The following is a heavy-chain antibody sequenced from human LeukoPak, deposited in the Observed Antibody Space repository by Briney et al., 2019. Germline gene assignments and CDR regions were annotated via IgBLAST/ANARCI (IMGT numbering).Heavy chain of an antibody. D-gene: IGHD6-13*01. CDR1: GGSISSNNW. CDR3: ARYVWQQLALDY. CDR2: IYHSGST. V-gene: IGHV4-4*02. Sequence: PSDTLSLTCAVSGGSISSNNWWSWVRQPPGKGLEWIGEIYHSGSTNYHPSLKSRVTTSVDKSKNQFSLKLSSVTAADTAVYYCARYVWQQLALDYWGQGTLVTVSS. J-gene: IGHJ4*02.